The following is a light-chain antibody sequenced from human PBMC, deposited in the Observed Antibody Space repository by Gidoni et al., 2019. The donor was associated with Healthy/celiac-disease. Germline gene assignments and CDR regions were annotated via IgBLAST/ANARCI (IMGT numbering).Light chain of an antibody. Sequence: QAVVTQEHSLTVSPGGTVTLTCGSSTGAVTSGHYPYWFQQKPGQAPRTLIYDTRNKHSWTPARFSGSLLGGKAALTLSGAQPEDEAEYYCLLSYSGARPVVFGGGTKLTVL. J-gene: IGLJ2*01. V-gene: IGLV7-46*01. CDR3: LLSYSGARPVV. CDR1: TGAVTSGHY. CDR2: DTR.